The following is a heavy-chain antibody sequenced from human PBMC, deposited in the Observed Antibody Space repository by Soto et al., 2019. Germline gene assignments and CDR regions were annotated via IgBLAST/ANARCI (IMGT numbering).Heavy chain of an antibody. CDR2: INHSGST. CDR1: GGSFIGYY. CDR3: ARGKLSYDTAMVTNWFDP. D-gene: IGHD5-18*01. V-gene: IGHV4-34*01. J-gene: IGHJ5*02. Sequence: SETLSLTCAVYGGSFIGYYWSWIRQPPGKGLEWIGEINHSGSTNYNPSLKSRVTISVDTSKNQFSLKLSSVTAADTAVYYCARGKLSYDTAMVTNWFDPWGQGTLVTVSS.